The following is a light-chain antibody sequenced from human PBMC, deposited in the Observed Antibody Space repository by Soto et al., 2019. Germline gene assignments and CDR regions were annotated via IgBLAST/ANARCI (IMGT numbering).Light chain of an antibody. Sequence: ENVLTXSPDTLSLSPGERATLSCRASQSVDSSYLAWYQQKPGQAPRLLIYGTSTRATGISDRFSGSGSGTDFALTINRLEPEDFAVYYCQQYDNSLYTFGQGTKVDIK. V-gene: IGKV3-20*01. J-gene: IGKJ2*01. CDR3: QQYDNSLYT. CDR1: QSVDSSY. CDR2: GTS.